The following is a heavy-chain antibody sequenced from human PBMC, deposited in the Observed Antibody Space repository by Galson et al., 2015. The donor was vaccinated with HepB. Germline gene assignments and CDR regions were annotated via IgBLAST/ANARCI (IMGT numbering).Heavy chain of an antibody. Sequence: SETLSLTCTVSGGSISSYYWSWIRQPPGKGLEWIGYIYYSGSTNYNPSLKSRVTISVDTSKNQFSLELSSVTAADTAVYYCARGYCSSTSCYRDGFDIWGQETMVTVSS. D-gene: IGHD2-2*01. CDR1: GGSISSYY. CDR2: IYYSGST. J-gene: IGHJ3*02. CDR3: ARGYCSSTSCYRDGFDI. V-gene: IGHV4-59*01.